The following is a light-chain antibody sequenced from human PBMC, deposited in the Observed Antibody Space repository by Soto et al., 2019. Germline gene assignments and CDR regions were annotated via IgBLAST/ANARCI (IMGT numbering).Light chain of an antibody. CDR1: HTISSW. CDR3: HQYSSYSWT. V-gene: IGKV1-5*03. Sequence: DIQRTQCPSTLSGSVGDRVTITGRSSHTISSWLAWYQQKPGKAPKPLIYKASNLEDGVPSRFSGRGSGTEFPPPLSSLQTDDFATYYCHQYSSYSWTFGQGTKVDIK. CDR2: KAS. J-gene: IGKJ1*01.